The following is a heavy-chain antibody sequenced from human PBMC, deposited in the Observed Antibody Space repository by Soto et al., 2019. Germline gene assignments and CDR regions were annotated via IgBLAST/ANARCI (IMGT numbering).Heavy chain of an antibody. V-gene: IGHV4-39*01. CDR1: GGSISSSSYY. J-gene: IGHJ5*02. CDR3: TRRGVADIEGFDP. Sequence: KTSDTLSLTCTVPGGSISSSSYYWGWIRQPPGKGLEWIGSIYYSGSTYYNPSLKSRVTISVDTSKHQFSLKLSSRTAADTAVYYCTRRGVADIEGFDPWGQGTLVTVSS. CDR2: IYYSGST.